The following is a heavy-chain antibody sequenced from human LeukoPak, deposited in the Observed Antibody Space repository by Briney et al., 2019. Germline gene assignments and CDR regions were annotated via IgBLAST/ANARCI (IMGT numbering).Heavy chain of an antibody. Sequence: SETLSLTCTVSGGSISSYYWSWIRQPPGKGLEWIGYIYYSGSTNYNPSLKSRVTISVDTSKNQFSLKLSSVTAADTAVYYCARWHTSSPYYFDYWGQGTLVTVSS. CDR1: GGSISSYY. J-gene: IGHJ4*02. D-gene: IGHD6-13*01. CDR2: IYYSGST. CDR3: ARWHTSSPYYFDY. V-gene: IGHV4-59*12.